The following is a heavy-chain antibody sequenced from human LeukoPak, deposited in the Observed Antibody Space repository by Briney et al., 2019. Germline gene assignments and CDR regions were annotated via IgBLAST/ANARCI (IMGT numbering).Heavy chain of an antibody. CDR1: GLTFSTYW. CDR2: IDPDGNT. J-gene: IGHJ3*02. Sequence: GGSLRLSCSASGLTFSTYWMHWVRQAPGKGLVWVSLIDPDGNTVYADSVRGRFTVSRDNAKNTMYLQMNSLRVEDTALYYCASFRNTDIWGQGTTVTVSP. CDR3: ASFRNTDI. D-gene: IGHD2/OR15-2a*01. V-gene: IGHV3-74*01.